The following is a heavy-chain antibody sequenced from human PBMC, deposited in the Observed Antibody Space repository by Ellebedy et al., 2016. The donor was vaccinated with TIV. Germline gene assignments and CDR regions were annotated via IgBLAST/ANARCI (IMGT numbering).Heavy chain of an antibody. CDR3: ATDGSYGDYLSPQHAFTI. CDR1: GFTFSSYW. V-gene: IGHV3-7*01. Sequence: GGSLRLSCAAPGFTFSSYWMSWVRQAPGKGLEWVANINQDGSEKYYVDSVKGRFTISRDNAKNSLYLQMNSLGADDTAVYYCATDGSYGDYLSPQHAFTIWGQGTMVTVSS. D-gene: IGHD4-17*01. J-gene: IGHJ3*02. CDR2: INQDGSEK.